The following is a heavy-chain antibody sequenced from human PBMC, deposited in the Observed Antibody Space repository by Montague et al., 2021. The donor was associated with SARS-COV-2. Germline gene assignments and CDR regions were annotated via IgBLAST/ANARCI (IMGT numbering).Heavy chain of an antibody. V-gene: IGHV6-1*01. D-gene: IGHD1-1*01. CDR2: TYYRSKWYK. CDR3: TSGREGNYNVMDV. Sequence: SAISGDSVSSNSATWNWVRQSPSRGLEWLGRTYYRSKWYKDYAVSVRGRVTINPDTSKNQFSLQLNSVTPEDTAIYYCTSGREGNYNVMDVWGQGTTVTVSS. J-gene: IGHJ6*02. CDR1: GDSVSSNSAT.